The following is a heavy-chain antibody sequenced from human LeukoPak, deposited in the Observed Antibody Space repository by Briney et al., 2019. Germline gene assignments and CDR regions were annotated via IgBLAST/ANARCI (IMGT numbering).Heavy chain of an antibody. CDR3: AKQLLLGYCSSTSCYEGGEFDY. V-gene: IGHV3-23*01. Sequence: GGSLRLSCAASGFTFRNFAMSWVRQAPGKGLEWVSAISGSGGSTYYADSVKGRFTISRDNSKNTLYLQMNSLRAEDTAVYYCAKQLLLGYCSSTSCYEGGEFDYWGQGTLVTVSS. J-gene: IGHJ4*02. CDR2: ISGSGGST. CDR1: GFTFRNFA. D-gene: IGHD2-2*01.